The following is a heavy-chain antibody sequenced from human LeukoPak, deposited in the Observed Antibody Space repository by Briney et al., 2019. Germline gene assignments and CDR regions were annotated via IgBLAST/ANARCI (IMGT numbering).Heavy chain of an antibody. CDR3: ARRDSSSWYGFDY. CDR1: GGSISSYY. Sequence: SETLSLTCTVSGGSISSYYWSWIRQPPGKGLEWIGYIDYSGSTNYNPSLKSRVTISVDTSKNQFSLKLSSVTAADTAVYYCARRDSSSWYGFDYWGQGTLVTVSS. CDR2: IDYSGST. J-gene: IGHJ4*02. D-gene: IGHD6-13*01. V-gene: IGHV4-59*08.